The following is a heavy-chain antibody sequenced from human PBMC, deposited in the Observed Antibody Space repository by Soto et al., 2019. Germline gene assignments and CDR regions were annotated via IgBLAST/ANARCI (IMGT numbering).Heavy chain of an antibody. D-gene: IGHD3-3*01. CDR3: AREAVKDDFWSGYDSPYYFYALEV. V-gene: IGHV4-59*01. CDR2: IYYRGST. CDR1: GGSLSRYF. J-gene: IGHJ6*04. Sequence: QVQLQESGPGLVKPSETLSLTCTVSGGSLSRYFWSWIRQPPVKGLEWSGYIYYRGSTNYNPSLNPRVTISLDTSKNQFSQNLTSATAADTTVYYCAREAVKDDFWSGYDSPYYFYALEVWGKGTTVTVSS.